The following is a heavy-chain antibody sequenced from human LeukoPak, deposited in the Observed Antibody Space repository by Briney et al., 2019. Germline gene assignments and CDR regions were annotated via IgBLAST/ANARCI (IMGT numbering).Heavy chain of an antibody. CDR3: ATLRSYPGDY. J-gene: IGHJ4*02. Sequence: GGSLRLSCAASRFTFSSYWMSWVRQAPGKGLEWMGGFDPEDGETIYAQKFQGRVTMTEDTSTDTAYMELSSLRSEDTAVYYCATLRSYPGDYWGQGTLVTVSS. CDR1: RFTFSSYW. CDR2: FDPEDGET. D-gene: IGHD1-26*01. V-gene: IGHV1-24*01.